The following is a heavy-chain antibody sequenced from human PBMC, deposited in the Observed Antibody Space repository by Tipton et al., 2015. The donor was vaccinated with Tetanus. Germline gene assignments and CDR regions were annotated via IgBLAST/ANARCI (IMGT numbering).Heavy chain of an antibody. V-gene: IGHV3-33*01. Sequence: SLRLSCAASGFIFSSHGIHWVHQAPGKGLEWVAVSWYDGTDKYYADSVKGRFTISRDNSKNTLYLQMNSLRAEDTAVYYCAREADCSGGSCFSGDFDNWGQGTQVTVSS. CDR1: GFIFSSHG. J-gene: IGHJ4*02. CDR3: AREADCSGGSCFSGDFDN. D-gene: IGHD2-15*01. CDR2: SWYDGTDK.